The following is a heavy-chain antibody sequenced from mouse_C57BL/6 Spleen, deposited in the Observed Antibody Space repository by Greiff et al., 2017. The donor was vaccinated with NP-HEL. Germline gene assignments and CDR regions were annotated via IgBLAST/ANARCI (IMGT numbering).Heavy chain of an antibody. Sequence: EVQLKESGPELVKPGASVKISCKASGYSFTDYNMNWVKQSNGKSLEWIGVINPNYGTTSYNQKFKGKATLTVDQSSSTAYMQLNSLTSEDSAVYYCARNHYYGSSYGYFDVWGTGTTVTVSS. CDR1: GYSFTDYN. CDR2: INPNYGTT. CDR3: ARNHYYGSSYGYFDV. D-gene: IGHD1-1*01. J-gene: IGHJ1*03. V-gene: IGHV1-39*01.